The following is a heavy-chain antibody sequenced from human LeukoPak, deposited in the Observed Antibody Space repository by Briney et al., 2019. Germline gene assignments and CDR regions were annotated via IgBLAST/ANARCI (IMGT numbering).Heavy chain of an antibody. CDR3: AKDPYCGGDCYSRWMDV. Sequence: GGSLRLSCAASGFTFSSYGMHWVRQAPGKGLKWVAFIRYDGSNKYYADSVQGRFIISRDSSRDTLYLQMDSLRAEDTAVYYCAKDPYCGGDCYSRWMDVWGKGTTV. J-gene: IGHJ6*03. D-gene: IGHD2-21*02. CDR2: IRYDGSNK. CDR1: GFTFSSYG. V-gene: IGHV3-30*02.